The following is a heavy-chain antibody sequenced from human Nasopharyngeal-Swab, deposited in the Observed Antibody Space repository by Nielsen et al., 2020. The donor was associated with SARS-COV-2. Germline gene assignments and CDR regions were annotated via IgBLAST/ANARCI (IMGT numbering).Heavy chain of an antibody. Sequence: SVKVSCKASGGTFSSYAIGWVRQAPGQGLEWMGGIIPIFGTANYAQKFQGRVTITADESTSTAYMELSSLRSEDTAVYYCARKRRGYYYCGMDVWGQGTTVTVSS. D-gene: IGHD3-10*01. CDR1: GGTFSSYA. V-gene: IGHV1-69*13. CDR2: IIPIFGTA. CDR3: ARKRRGYYYCGMDV. J-gene: IGHJ6*02.